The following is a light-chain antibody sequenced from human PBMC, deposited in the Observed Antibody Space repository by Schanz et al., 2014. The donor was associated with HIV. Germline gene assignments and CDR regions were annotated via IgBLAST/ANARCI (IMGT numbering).Light chain of an antibody. CDR3: CSYAGSYTFVV. CDR1: SSDVANYNL. Sequence: QSALTQPASVSGSPGQSITISCTATSSDVANYNLVSWYQQRPGKVPKLMIYDVTKRPSGVPDRFSGSKSGNTASLTISGLQAEDEADYYCCSYAGSYTFVVFGGGTKVTVL. J-gene: IGLJ3*02. CDR2: DVT. V-gene: IGLV2-11*01.